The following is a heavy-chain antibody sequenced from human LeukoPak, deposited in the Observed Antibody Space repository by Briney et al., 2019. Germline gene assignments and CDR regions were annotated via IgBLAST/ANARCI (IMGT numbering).Heavy chain of an antibody. Sequence: SSVNVPCKASLYTLTQYSMYWVGQAPGQSMEGIGWINAGNCKSKHLQKFHGRVTITRDTSASTSYMELSRPRSEDTAVYYCASQRWLIAIPSGMYVWGEGTTVTVS. CDR2: INAGNCKS. V-gene: IGHV1-3*01. D-gene: IGHD3-16*02. J-gene: IGHJ6*01. CDR1: LYTLTQYS. CDR3: ASQRWLIAIPSGMYV.